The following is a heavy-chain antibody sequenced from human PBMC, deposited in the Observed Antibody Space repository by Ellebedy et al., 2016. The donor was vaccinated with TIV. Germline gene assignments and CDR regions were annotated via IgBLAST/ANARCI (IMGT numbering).Heavy chain of an antibody. V-gene: IGHV1-8*01. J-gene: IGHJ5*02. CDR3: ARGPRTPFKYNWFDP. CDR2: MNPNSGNT. D-gene: IGHD1-14*01. CDR1: GYTFTSYD. Sequence: ASVKVSXXASGYTFTSYDINWVRQATGQGLEWMGWMNPNSGNTGYAQKFQGRVTMTRNTSISTAYMELSSLRSEDTAVYYCARGPRTPFKYNWFDPWGQGTLVTVSS.